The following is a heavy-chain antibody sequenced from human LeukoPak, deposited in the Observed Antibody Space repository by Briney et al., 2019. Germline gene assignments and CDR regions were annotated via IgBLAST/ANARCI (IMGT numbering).Heavy chain of an antibody. D-gene: IGHD3-22*01. CDR2: IYSRGLTRGST. V-gene: IGHV4-59*01. Sequence: SETLSLTCTVSGGSISSYYWSWIRQPPGKGLEWIGYIYSRGLTRGSTNYNPSLKSRVTISVDTSKNQFSLKLSSVTAADTAVFYCARHGYDITTRYFDLWGRGTLVTVSS. CDR3: ARHGYDITTRYFDL. J-gene: IGHJ2*01. CDR1: GGSISSYY.